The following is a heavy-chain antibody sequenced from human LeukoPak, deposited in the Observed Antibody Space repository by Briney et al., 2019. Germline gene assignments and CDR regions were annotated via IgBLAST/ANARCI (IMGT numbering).Heavy chain of an antibody. D-gene: IGHD1-26*01. CDR1: GYTFTSYG. CDR3: ARGESLVYTKGIVGATGFDY. V-gene: IGHV1-18*01. CDR2: ISAYNGNT. Sequence: ASVKVSCKASGYTFTSYGISWVRQAPGQGLEWMGWISAYNGNTNYAQKLQGRVTMTTDTPTSTAYMELRSLRSDDTAVYYCARGESLVYTKGIVGATGFDYWGQGTLVTVSS. J-gene: IGHJ4*02.